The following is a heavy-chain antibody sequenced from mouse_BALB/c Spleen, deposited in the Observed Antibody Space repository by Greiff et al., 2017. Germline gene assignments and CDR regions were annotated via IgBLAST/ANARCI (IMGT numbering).Heavy chain of an antibody. Sequence: DVMLVESGGGLVKPGGSLKLSCAASGFTFSSYAMSWVRQTPEKRLEWVASISSGGSTYYPDRVKGRFTISRDNARNILYLQMSSLRSEDTAMYYCARGGGSTMISWFAYWGQGTLVTVSA. CDR2: ISSGGST. CDR3: ARGGGSTMISWFAY. CDR1: GFTFSSYA. J-gene: IGHJ3*01. V-gene: IGHV5-6-5*01. D-gene: IGHD2-4*01.